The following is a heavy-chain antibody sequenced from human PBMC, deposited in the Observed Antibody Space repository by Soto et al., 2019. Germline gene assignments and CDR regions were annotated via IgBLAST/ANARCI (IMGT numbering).Heavy chain of an antibody. CDR3: ARAWKYSSSWGCFDP. CDR1: GYTFTGYY. V-gene: IGHV1-2*02. D-gene: IGHD6-13*01. J-gene: IGHJ5*02. CDR2: INPNRGGT. Sequence: QVQLVQSGAEVKKPGASGKVSCKASGYTFTGYYMHWVRQAPGQGLEWMGWINPNRGGTNYALKFQGRVTMTRDTSISTACMELSRLRSDDTAVYYGARAWKYSSSWGCFDPWGQGTLVTVSS.